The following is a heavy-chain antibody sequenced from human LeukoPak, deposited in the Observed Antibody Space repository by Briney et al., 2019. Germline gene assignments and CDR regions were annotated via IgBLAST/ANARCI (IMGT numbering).Heavy chain of an antibody. CDR3: ARVGYPTQRRVLSTVTIPTAGAFDI. J-gene: IGHJ3*02. CDR1: GGSFSSYY. D-gene: IGHD4-17*01. V-gene: IGHV4-34*01. CDR2: TNHTGST. Sequence: SETLSLTCAVYGGSFSSYYWSWIRQPPGKGLEWIGETNHTGSTKYNPSLKSRVSISVDTSKNQFSLRLTSVTAADTAVYHCARVGYPTQRRVLSTVTIPTAGAFDIWGQGTLVTVPS.